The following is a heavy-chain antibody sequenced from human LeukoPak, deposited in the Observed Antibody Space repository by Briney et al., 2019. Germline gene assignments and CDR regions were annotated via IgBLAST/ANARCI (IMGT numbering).Heavy chain of an antibody. D-gene: IGHD3-22*01. J-gene: IGHJ4*02. Sequence: GGSLRLSCAASGFTFSSYAMSWVRQAPGKGLEWVSGISWNGGTVGYADSVKGRFTISRDNAKNSLYLQMNSLRVEDTALYYCTKDTSDSSGYYYFDSWGQGTLVTVSS. V-gene: IGHV3-9*01. CDR2: ISWNGGTV. CDR3: TKDTSDSSGYYYFDS. CDR1: GFTFSSYA.